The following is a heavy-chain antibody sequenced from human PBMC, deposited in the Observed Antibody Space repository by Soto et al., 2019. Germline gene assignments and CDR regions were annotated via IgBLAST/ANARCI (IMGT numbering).Heavy chain of an antibody. CDR3: ASERRSADYGMDV. J-gene: IGHJ6*02. V-gene: IGHV3-48*02. Sequence: EVPLVESGGGLVQPGGSLRLSCAGPGFTFRSYTMNWVRQTPGKGLEWVSYISSSSSTIHYADSVKGRFTISRDNGKNPLYLQMNSLRDEDTAVYYCASERRSADYGMDVWGQGTTVIVSS. CDR1: GFTFRSYT. D-gene: IGHD6-25*01. CDR2: ISSSSSTI.